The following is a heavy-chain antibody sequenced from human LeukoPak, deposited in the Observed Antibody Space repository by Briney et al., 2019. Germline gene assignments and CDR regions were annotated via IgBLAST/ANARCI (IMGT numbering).Heavy chain of an antibody. CDR3: TRDPNYYDSKVYY. CDR2: IRSKAYGGTT. CDR1: GFTFSSYS. V-gene: IGHV3-49*04. D-gene: IGHD3-22*01. Sequence: GGSLRLSCAASGFTFSSYSMNWVRQAPGKGLEWVGFIRSKAYGGTTEYAASVKGRFTISRDDSKSIAYLQMNSLKTEDTAVYYCTRDPNYYDSKVYYWGQGTLVTVSS. J-gene: IGHJ4*02.